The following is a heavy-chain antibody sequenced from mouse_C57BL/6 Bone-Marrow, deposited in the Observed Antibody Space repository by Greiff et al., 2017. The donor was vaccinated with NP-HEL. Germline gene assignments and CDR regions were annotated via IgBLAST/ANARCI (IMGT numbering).Heavy chain of an antibody. CDR2: IRSKSNNYAT. D-gene: IGHD2-4*01. J-gene: IGHJ4*01. V-gene: IGHV10-1*01. CDR1: GFSFNTYA. CDR3: ERPLICYDYAYAMDY. Sequence: EVQLVESGGGLVQPKGSLKLSCAASGFSFNTYAMNWVRQAPGKGLEWVARIRSKSNNYATYYADSVKDRFTISRDDSESMLYLQMNNLKTEDTAMYYCERPLICYDYAYAMDYWGQGTSVTVSS.